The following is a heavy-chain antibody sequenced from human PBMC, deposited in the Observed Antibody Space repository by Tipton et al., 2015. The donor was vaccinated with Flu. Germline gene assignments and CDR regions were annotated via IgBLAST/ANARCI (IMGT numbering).Heavy chain of an antibody. J-gene: IGHJ4*02. Sequence: TLSLTCTVSGGSISSGSYYWSWIRQPAGKGLEWIGRIYTSWSTNYNPSLKSRVTISVGTSKNQFSLKLSSVTAADTAVYYCARAGWLLPFDYWGQGTLVTVSS. CDR3: ARAGWLLPFDY. CDR2: IYTSWST. V-gene: IGHV4-61*02. CDR1: GGSISSGSYY. D-gene: IGHD3-22*01.